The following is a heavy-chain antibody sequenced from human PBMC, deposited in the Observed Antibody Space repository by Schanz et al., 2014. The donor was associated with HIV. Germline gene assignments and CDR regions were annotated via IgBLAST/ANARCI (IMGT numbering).Heavy chain of an antibody. J-gene: IGHJ6*02. V-gene: IGHV4-34*01. Sequence: QVQLQESGPGLVKPSETLSLTCAVYGGSFSGYYWSWIRQPPGKGLEWIGEINHSGSTNYNPSLKSRVTISVATSKNQFSLKLSSVTAADTAVYYCARGDDYYGSGTPAYYHAMDVWGQGTTVTVSS. CDR3: ARGDDYYGSGTPAYYHAMDV. D-gene: IGHD3-10*01. CDR1: GGSFSGYY. CDR2: INHSGST.